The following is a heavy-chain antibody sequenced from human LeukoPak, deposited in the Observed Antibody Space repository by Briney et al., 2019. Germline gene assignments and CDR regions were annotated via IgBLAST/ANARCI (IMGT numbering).Heavy chain of an antibody. CDR3: AKDLGSSGWYIDY. Sequence: GGSLRLSCAASGFTFSSYSMNWVRQAPGKGLEWVAVISYDGSNKYYADSVKGRFTISRDNSKNTLYLQMNSLRAEDTAVYYCAKDLGSSGWYIDYWGQGTLVTVSS. CDR1: GFTFSSYS. D-gene: IGHD6-19*01. J-gene: IGHJ4*02. V-gene: IGHV3-30*18. CDR2: ISYDGSNK.